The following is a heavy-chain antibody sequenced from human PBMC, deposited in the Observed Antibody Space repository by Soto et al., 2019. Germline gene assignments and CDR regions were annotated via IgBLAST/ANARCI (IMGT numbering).Heavy chain of an antibody. V-gene: IGHV2-5*02. CDR3: AHRPSYCSGGSCYSGFDY. J-gene: IGHJ4*02. Sequence: QITLKESGPTLVKPTQTLTLTCTFSGFSLSTSGVGVGWIRQPPGKALEWLALIYWDDDKRYSPSLKSRLTNTKENLKNQVVHTMTKMDPVDTATYYCAHRPSYCSGGSCYSGFDYWGQGTLVTVSS. CDR2: IYWDDDK. CDR1: GFSLSTSGVG. D-gene: IGHD2-15*01.